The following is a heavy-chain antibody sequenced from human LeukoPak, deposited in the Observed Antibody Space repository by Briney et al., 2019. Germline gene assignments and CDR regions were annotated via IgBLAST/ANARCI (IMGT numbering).Heavy chain of an antibody. D-gene: IGHD2-21*01. CDR3: ARDQGYSRAFDI. Sequence: GGSLRLYCAASGFTVSSNYMNWVRQAPGKGLEWVSVIYSGGSTYYADSVKGRFTISRDNSKNTLYFQMNSLRAEDTAVYYCARDQGYSRAFDIWGQGTMVTVSS. CDR2: IYSGGST. V-gene: IGHV3-66*01. CDR1: GFTVSSNY. J-gene: IGHJ3*02.